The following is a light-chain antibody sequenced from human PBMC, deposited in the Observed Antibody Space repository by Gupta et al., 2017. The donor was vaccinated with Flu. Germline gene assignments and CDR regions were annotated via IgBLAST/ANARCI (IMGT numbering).Light chain of an antibody. Sequence: QTAMIDWYGDGMENNYVYGDQQRPGQAPVVFIFKDSERTSGIPERFFGSNSGTTATLTISGVQEEEEADYYCQSADASGSDWVFGGGTKLTVL. CDR3: QSADASGSDWV. CDR2: KDS. CDR1: GMENNY. J-gene: IGLJ3*02. V-gene: IGLV3-25*01.